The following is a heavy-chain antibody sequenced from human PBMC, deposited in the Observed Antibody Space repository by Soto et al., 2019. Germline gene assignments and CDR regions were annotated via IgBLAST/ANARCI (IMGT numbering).Heavy chain of an antibody. CDR1: GFSLSTSGVG. V-gene: IGHV2-5*02. D-gene: IGHD6-6*01. Sequence: QITLKESGPTLVKPTQTLTLTCTFSGFSLSTSGVGVGWIRQPPGKALEWLALIYWDDDKRYSPSLKSRLTIXXDXSXXQVVLTMTNMDPVDTATYYCAHIYAYSSSSGAFDIWGQGTMVTVSS. J-gene: IGHJ3*02. CDR3: AHIYAYSSSSGAFDI. CDR2: IYWDDDK.